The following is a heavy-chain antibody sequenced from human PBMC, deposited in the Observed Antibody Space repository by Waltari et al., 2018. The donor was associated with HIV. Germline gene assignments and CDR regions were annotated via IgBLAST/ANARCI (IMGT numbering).Heavy chain of an antibody. J-gene: IGHJ4*02. D-gene: IGHD2-8*01. CDR1: GGSISSSSHY. CDR2: IYSRGST. V-gene: IGHV4-39*01. Sequence: QLQLQESGPGLVKPSETLSLTCTVSGGSISSSSHYWGWIRQPPGKGLEGRGSIYSRGSTYYNPSLKSRVTISVDTSKNQFSLKLSSVTAADTAVYYCARHPRTNLDYGDYWGQGTLVTVSS. CDR3: ARHPRTNLDYGDY.